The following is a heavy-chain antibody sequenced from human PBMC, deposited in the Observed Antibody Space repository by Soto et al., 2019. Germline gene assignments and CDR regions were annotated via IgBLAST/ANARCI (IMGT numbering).Heavy chain of an antibody. Sequence: QVQLVESGGGVVQPGRSLRLSCAASGFTFSSYGMHWVRQAPGKGLEWVAVTSYDGSNKYYADSVKGRFTISRDNSKNTLYLQMNSLRAEDTAVYYCAKSVATGYFDYWGQGTLVTVSS. CDR3: AKSVATGYFDY. CDR2: TSYDGSNK. D-gene: IGHD5-12*01. CDR1: GFTFSSYG. J-gene: IGHJ4*02. V-gene: IGHV3-30*18.